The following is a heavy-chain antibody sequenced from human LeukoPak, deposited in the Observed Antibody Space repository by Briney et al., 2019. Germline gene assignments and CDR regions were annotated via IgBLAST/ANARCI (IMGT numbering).Heavy chain of an antibody. J-gene: IGHJ4*02. CDR1: GGSFSGYY. CDR3: ARLPWPGYGFDY. V-gene: IGHV4-34*01. Sequence: PSETLSLTCAVYGGSFSGYYWSWIRQPPGKGLEWIGEINHSGSTNYNPSLKSRVTISVDTSKNQFSLKLSPVTAADTAVYYCARLPWPGYGFDYWGQGTLVTVSS. D-gene: IGHD6-13*01. CDR2: INHSGST.